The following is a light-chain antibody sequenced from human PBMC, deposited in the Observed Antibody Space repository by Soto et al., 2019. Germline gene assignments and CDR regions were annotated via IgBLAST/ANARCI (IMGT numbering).Light chain of an antibody. V-gene: IGLV2-14*03. CDR1: SSDVGAYNY. Sequence: QSVLTQPASVYGSPGQSIAISCTGTSSDVGAYNYVSWYQHHPGKAPNLMIYDVSNRPSGVSNRFSGSKSGNTASLTISGLQAEDEADYYCSSYTSTSTLYVFGTGTKVTVL. CDR3: SSYTSTSTLYV. CDR2: DVS. J-gene: IGLJ1*01.